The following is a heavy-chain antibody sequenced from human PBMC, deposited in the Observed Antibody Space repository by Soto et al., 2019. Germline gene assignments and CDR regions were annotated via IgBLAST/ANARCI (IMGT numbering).Heavy chain of an antibody. CDR1: GGTFSSYA. D-gene: IGHD6-6*01. V-gene: IGHV1-69*12. CDR3: ARCSIPYSSSSGYWFDP. J-gene: IGHJ5*02. CDR2: IIPIFGTA. Sequence: QVQLVQSGAEVKKPGSSVKVSCKASGGTFSSYAISWVRQAPGQGLEWMGGIIPIFGTANYAQKFQGRVTITADESTSTAYMERSSLRSEDTAVYYCARCSIPYSSSSGYWFDPWGQGTLVTVSS.